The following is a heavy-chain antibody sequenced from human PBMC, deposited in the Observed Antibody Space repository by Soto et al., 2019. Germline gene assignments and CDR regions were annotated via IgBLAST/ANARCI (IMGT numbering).Heavy chain of an antibody. CDR1: GYTFTSYA. Sequence: ASVKVSCKASGYTFTSYAMHWVRQAPGQRLEWMGWINAGNGNTKYSQKFQGRVTITRDTSASTAYMELGSLRSEDTAVYYCARGPRFCSSTSCHNDYYYYYYYMDVWGKGTTVTVSS. V-gene: IGHV1-3*01. J-gene: IGHJ6*03. D-gene: IGHD2-2*02. CDR2: INAGNGNT. CDR3: ARGPRFCSSTSCHNDYYYYYYYMDV.